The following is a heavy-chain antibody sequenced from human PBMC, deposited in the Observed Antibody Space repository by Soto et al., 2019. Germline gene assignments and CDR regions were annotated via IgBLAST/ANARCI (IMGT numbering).Heavy chain of an antibody. Sequence: QVQLVESGGGVVQPGRSLRLSCAASGFTFSSYGMHWVRQAPGKGLEWVAVISYDGSNKYYEESVKGRFTISRDNSKNKRYLQMNSLRAEDPAVYYWAKEEVGATKDYWGQGTLVTVSS. CDR1: GFTFSSYG. D-gene: IGHD1-26*01. V-gene: IGHV3-30*18. J-gene: IGHJ4*02. CDR3: AKEEVGATKDY. CDR2: ISYDGSNK.